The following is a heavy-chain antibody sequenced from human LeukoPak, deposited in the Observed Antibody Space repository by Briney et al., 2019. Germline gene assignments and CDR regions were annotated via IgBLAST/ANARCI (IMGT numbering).Heavy chain of an antibody. D-gene: IGHD6-13*01. Sequence: SETPSLTCAVYRGSFSGYYWSWLRQPPGKGLEWIGEINHSGSTNYNPSLKSRVTISIDTSKNQFSLKLSSVTAADTAVYYYARVPYSSSWYEKFDYGGQGTLVTVSS. V-gene: IGHV4-34*01. CDR2: INHSGST. CDR3: ARVPYSSSWYEKFDY. CDR1: RGSFSGYY. J-gene: IGHJ4*02.